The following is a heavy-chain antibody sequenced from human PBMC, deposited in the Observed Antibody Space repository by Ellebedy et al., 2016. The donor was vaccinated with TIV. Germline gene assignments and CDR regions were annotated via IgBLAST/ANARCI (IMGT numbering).Heavy chain of an antibody. CDR3: ARDRLTSGH. CDR1: GYTFSRYW. D-gene: IGHD3-3*01. J-gene: IGHJ4*02. CDR2: IKEDGSER. V-gene: IGHV3-7*04. Sequence: GESLKISCAASGYTFSRYWMRWVRQAPGKGLEWVANIKEDGSERYYVASVKGRFTISRDNAKNSLYLQMNSLRDEDTAVYYCARDRLTSGHWGQGTLVTVSS.